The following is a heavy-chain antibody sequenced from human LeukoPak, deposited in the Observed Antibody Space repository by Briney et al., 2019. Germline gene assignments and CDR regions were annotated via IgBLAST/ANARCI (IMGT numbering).Heavy chain of an antibody. Sequence: PSETLSLTCTVSGGSISSSSYSWGWIRQPPGQGLEWIGSIYYSGSTYYNPSLKSRVTISVDTSKNQFSLKLSSVTAADTAVYYCASSNSRNCSGGSCYPFIWFDPWGQGTLVTVSS. CDR3: ASSNSRNCSGGSCYPFIWFDP. CDR2: IYYSGST. J-gene: IGHJ5*02. CDR1: GGSISSSSYS. D-gene: IGHD2-15*01. V-gene: IGHV4-39*01.